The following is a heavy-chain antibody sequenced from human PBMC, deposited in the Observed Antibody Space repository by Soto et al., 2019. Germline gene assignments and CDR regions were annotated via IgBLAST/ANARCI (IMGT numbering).Heavy chain of an antibody. CDR1: GYTFTGYY. V-gene: IGHV1-2*02. J-gene: IGHJ4*02. D-gene: IGHD3-10*01. CDR3: ARDRKWFGELLLIPSYFDY. Sequence: QVQLVQSGAEVKKPGASVKVSCKASGYTFTGYYMHWVRQAPGQGLEWMGWINPNSGGTNYAQKFQGRVTMTRDTSISTAYTELSRLRSDDTAVHYCARDRKWFGELLLIPSYFDYWGQGTLVTVSS. CDR2: INPNSGGT.